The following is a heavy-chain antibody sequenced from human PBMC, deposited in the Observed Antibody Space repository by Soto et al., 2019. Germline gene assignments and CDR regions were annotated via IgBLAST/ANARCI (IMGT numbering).Heavy chain of an antibody. J-gene: IGHJ3*02. Sequence: QVQLVESGGGVVQPGRSLRLSCAASGFTFSSYAMHWVRQAPGKGLEWVAVISYDGSNKYYADSVKSRFTISRDNSKNTLYLQMNSLRAEDTAVYYCARGDTAAAGNDAFDIWGQGTMVTVSS. CDR2: ISYDGSNK. V-gene: IGHV3-30-3*01. CDR1: GFTFSSYA. CDR3: ARGDTAAAGNDAFDI. D-gene: IGHD6-13*01.